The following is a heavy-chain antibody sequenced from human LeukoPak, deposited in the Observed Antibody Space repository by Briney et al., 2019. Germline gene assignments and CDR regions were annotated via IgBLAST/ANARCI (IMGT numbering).Heavy chain of an antibody. CDR1: GFAFTTYA. D-gene: IGHD5-18*01. J-gene: IGHJ6*02. V-gene: IGHV3-23*01. CDR3: ARDAVDTANAV. Sequence: GGSLRLSCAASGFAFTTYAMSWVRQAPGKGLEWVSVISSSGDSTHDVDSVKGRFTVSRDNPKNTLYLQMNSLRAEDTAVYYCARDAVDTANAVWGQGTTVTVSS. CDR2: ISSSGDST.